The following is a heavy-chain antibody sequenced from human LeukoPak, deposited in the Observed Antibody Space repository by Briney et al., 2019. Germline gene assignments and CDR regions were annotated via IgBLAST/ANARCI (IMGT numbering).Heavy chain of an antibody. CDR1: GFTFSSYA. V-gene: IGHV3-23*01. J-gene: IGHJ4*02. D-gene: IGHD3-22*01. Sequence: GGSLRLXCAVSGFTFSSYAMSWGRQAPGKGLEWVSAISGSGGSTYYADSVKGRFTISRDNSKNTLYLQMNSLRAEDTAVYYCATIKGSSGYYFDYWGQGTLVTVSS. CDR2: ISGSGGST. CDR3: ATIKGSSGYYFDY.